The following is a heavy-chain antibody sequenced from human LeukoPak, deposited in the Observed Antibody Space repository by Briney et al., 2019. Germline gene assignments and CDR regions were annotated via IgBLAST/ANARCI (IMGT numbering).Heavy chain of an antibody. D-gene: IGHD6-19*01. CDR1: GFTFSSYA. J-gene: IGHJ4*02. Sequence: QPGRSLRLSCAASGFTFSSYAMPWVRQAPGKGLEWVAVISYDGSNKYYADSVKGRFTISRDNSKNTLYLQMNSLRAEDTAVYYCARDGVGQWLDHPRFDYWGQGTLVTVSS. V-gene: IGHV3-30-3*01. CDR3: ARDGVGQWLDHPRFDY. CDR2: ISYDGSNK.